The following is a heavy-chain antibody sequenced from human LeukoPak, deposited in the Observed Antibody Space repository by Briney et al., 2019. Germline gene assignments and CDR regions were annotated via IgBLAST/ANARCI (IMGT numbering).Heavy chain of an antibody. CDR2: IDLDDDK. CDR1: GSSLSSSRRR. J-gene: IGHJ4*02. V-gene: IGHV2-70*04. Sequence: SGPALVKLPQTLTLTCTLSGSSLSSSRRRVCWIRQPPGKALEPLARIDLDDDKFYGTSLKTRLTISKDTSKHQVVLTMTNMDPVDTATYYCARTRYGSGTYYFDYWGQGTLVTVSS. D-gene: IGHD3-10*01. CDR3: ARTRYGSGTYYFDY.